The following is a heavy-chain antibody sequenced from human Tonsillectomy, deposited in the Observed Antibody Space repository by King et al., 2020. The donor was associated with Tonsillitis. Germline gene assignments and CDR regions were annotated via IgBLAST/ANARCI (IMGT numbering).Heavy chain of an antibody. V-gene: IGHV4-30-4*01. Sequence: QLQESGPGLVKPSQTLSLTCTVSGGSISSGDYYWSWIRQPPGKGLEWIGYIYYSGSTYYNPSLKSRVTISVDTSKNQFSLKLGSVTAADTAVYYFARLTITMIVVVMGAFDIWGQGTMVTVSS. CDR1: GGSISSGDYY. J-gene: IGHJ3*02. D-gene: IGHD3-22*01. CDR3: ARLTITMIVVVMGAFDI. CDR2: IYYSGST.